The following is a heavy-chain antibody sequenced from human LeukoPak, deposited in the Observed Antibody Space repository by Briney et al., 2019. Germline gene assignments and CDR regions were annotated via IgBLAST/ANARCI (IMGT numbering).Heavy chain of an antibody. CDR2: IFHTGST. J-gene: IGHJ4*02. CDR1: GDSISSGNY. Sequence: SETLSLTCTVSGDSISSGNYWGWIRQPPGKGLEWIGSIFHTGSTYFNLSLKSRVTISVDTSKNQFSLRLSSVTAADTAVYYCARSYDFWSGSYFDYWGQGTLVTVSS. CDR3: ARSYDFWSGSYFDY. D-gene: IGHD3-3*01. V-gene: IGHV4-38-2*02.